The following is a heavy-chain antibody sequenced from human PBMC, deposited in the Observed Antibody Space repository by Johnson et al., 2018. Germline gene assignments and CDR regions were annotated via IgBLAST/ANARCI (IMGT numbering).Heavy chain of an antibody. V-gene: IGHV3-30*18. CDR1: GFTFSDYG. J-gene: IGHJ3*01. Sequence: VQLVETGGGVVQPGRPLKLSCAASGFTFSDYGMHWVRQAPGKGLEWVAVISYDGTNTYYADSVKGRFTVSRDNSKNTLYLQMDSLRLEDSAVYYGANDWRGGTGDPWFLTDAFDVCGQGTMVPVSS. D-gene: IGHD2-8*02. CDR3: ANDWRGGTGDPWFLTDAFDV. CDR2: ISYDGTNT.